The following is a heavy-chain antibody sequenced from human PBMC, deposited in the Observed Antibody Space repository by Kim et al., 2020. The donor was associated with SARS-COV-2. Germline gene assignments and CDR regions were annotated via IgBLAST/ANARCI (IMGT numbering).Heavy chain of an antibody. CDR2: ISGSAGRT. D-gene: IGHD4-4*01. J-gene: IGHJ2*01. CDR3: AKSFPQHEVYNLYLDL. CDR1: EFTFNNYA. V-gene: IGHV3-23*01. Sequence: GGSLRLSCVASEFTFNNYAMIWVRQAPGQGLEWVSRISGSAGRTYYPDSVKGRFTISRDISKSTPYLQINSLSGDDTAVYYCAKSFPQHEVYNLYLDLWG.